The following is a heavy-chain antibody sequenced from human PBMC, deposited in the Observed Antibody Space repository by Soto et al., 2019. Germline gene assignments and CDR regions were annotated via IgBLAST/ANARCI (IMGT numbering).Heavy chain of an antibody. CDR2: SSATGAGT. CDR1: GFTFSSYG. J-gene: IGHJ4*02. V-gene: IGHV3-23*01. CDR3: AKDRRAGGNYGLYSDF. D-gene: IGHD1-7*01. Sequence: VQLLESGGGLVQPGGSLRLSCAASGFTFSSYGMTWVRQAPGKGLEWVSFSSATGAGTYYADSVKGRFTISRDNSKNTLHLQMTSLRADDTAVYYCAKDRRAGGNYGLYSDFWGQGALVIVSS.